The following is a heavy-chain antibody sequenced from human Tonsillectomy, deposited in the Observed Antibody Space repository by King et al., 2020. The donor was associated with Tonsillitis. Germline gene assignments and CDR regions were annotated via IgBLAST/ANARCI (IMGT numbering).Heavy chain of an antibody. CDR3: VRDQVSA. Sequence: VQLVESGGNLVQPGGSLRLSCAASGFTFSDYCMHWVRQAPGKGLVWVSRINVDGSITTYADSGEGRFNISSDNAKNTLYLQMNSLRADDTAVYYCVRDQVSAWGQGTLVTVSS. J-gene: IGHJ3*01. D-gene: IGHD1-14*01. CDR1: GFTFSDYC. CDR2: INVDGSIT. V-gene: IGHV3-74*01.